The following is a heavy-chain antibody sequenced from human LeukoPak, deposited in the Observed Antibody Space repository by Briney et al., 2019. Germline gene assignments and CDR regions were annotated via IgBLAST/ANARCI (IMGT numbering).Heavy chain of an antibody. V-gene: IGHV4-39*07. CDR2: IYYSGST. J-gene: IGHJ5*02. Sequence: PSETLSLTCTVSGGSISSSSYYWGWIRQPPGKGLEWIGIIYYSGSTYYNPSLKSRVTISVDTSKNQFSLKLSSVTAADTAVYYCAREILLWFGESNWFDPWGQGTLVTVSS. D-gene: IGHD3-10*01. CDR1: GGSISSSSYY. CDR3: AREILLWFGESNWFDP.